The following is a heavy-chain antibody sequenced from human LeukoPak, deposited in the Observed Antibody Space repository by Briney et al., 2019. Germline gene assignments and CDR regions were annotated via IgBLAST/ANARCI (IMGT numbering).Heavy chain of an antibody. D-gene: IGHD3-10*01. CDR1: GFSFSDSG. CDR3: ARAGRGRDTSHYYFDS. Sequence: GRSLTLSCAASGFSFSDSGMHWVRQAPGRGPEYVAGIWFDESSQRYADSVEGRFTISRDNSKNTVFLQMRSVRVEDTAVYFCARAGRGRDTSHYYFDSWGRGTQVSVSS. CDR2: IWFDESSQ. J-gene: IGHJ4*02. V-gene: IGHV3-33*08.